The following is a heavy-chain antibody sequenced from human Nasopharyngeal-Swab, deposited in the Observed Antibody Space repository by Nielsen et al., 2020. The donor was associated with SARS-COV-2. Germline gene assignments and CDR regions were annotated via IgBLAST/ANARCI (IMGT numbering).Heavy chain of an antibody. J-gene: IGHJ4*02. CDR2: ISSSSSTI. Sequence: GEALKISCAASGFTFSSYSMNWARQAPGKGLEWVSYISSSSSTIYYADSVKGRFTISRDNAKNSLYLQMNSLRAEDTAVYYCASGGSSGWRTFDYWGQGTLVTVSS. CDR3: ASGGSSGWRTFDY. V-gene: IGHV3-48*01. D-gene: IGHD6-19*01. CDR1: GFTFSSYS.